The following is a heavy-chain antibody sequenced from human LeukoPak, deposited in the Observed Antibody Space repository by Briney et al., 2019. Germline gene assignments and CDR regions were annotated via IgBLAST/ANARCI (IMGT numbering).Heavy chain of an antibody. CDR2: IYYSGST. CDR1: GGSISSSSYY. D-gene: IGHD4-17*01. J-gene: IGHJ4*02. CDR3: ARTWKTTVTN. V-gene: IGHV4-61*01. Sequence: SETLSLTCTVSGGSISSSSYYWTWIRQPPGKGLEWIGYIYYSGSTNYNPSLKSRVSISVDTSKNQFSLTLSSVTAADTAVYYCARTWKTTVTNWGQGTLVTVSS.